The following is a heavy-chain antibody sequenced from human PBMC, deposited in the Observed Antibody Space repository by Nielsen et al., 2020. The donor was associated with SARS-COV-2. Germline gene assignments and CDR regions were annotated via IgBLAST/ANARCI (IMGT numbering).Heavy chain of an antibody. CDR3: ARDLTVTITYYYYYGMDV. J-gene: IGHJ6*02. Sequence: ASVKVSCKASGYTFTSYAMHWVRQAPGQRLEWMGWINAGNGNTKYSQKFQGRVTMTRDTSTSTVYMELSSLRSEDTAVYYCARDLTVTITYYYYYGMDVWGQGTTVTVSS. V-gene: IGHV1-3*01. CDR2: INAGNGNT. CDR1: GYTFTSYA. D-gene: IGHD4-17*01.